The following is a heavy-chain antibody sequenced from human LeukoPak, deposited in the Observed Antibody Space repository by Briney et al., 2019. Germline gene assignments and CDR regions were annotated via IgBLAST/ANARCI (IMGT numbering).Heavy chain of an antibody. CDR2: IYTSGST. V-gene: IGHV4-4*07. CDR3: ARGVTGGDFDY. D-gene: IGHD7-27*01. CDR1: GGSISTYY. Sequence: PSETLSLTCTVSGGSISTYYWSWIRQPAGKGLEWVGRIYTSGSTKYNPSLKSRVTMSVDTSKNQSSLKLSSVTAADTAVYYCARGVTGGDFDYWGQGTLVTVSS. J-gene: IGHJ4*02.